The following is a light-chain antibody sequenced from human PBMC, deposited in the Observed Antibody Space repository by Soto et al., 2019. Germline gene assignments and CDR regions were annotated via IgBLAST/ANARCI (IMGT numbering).Light chain of an antibody. CDR2: GAS. CDR1: QSVRSNY. CDR3: QQYGSSPRT. J-gene: IGKJ4*01. V-gene: IGKV3-20*01. Sequence: DIVLTQSPGTLSLSPGERATLSCRASQSVRSNYLAWYQQQSGQSPRLLIYGASSRATGIPDRFSGSGSGTDFTLTINRLEPEDFAVYYCQQYGSSPRTVGGGTKVEIK.